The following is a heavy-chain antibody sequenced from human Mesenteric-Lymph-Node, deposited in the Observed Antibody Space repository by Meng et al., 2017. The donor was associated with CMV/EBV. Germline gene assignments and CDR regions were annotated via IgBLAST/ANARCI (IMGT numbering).Heavy chain of an antibody. D-gene: IGHD3-10*01. V-gene: IGHV3-21*01. CDR3: ARFSLVGSFTDT. J-gene: IGHJ5*02. Sequence: AASGFSFSTHGMNWVRQAPGKGLGWVSSIDGSGRFIYYADSVKGRFTISRDNAKNSLFLQMNSLRVEDTAVYYCARFSLVGSFTDTWGQGNLVTVSS. CDR2: IDGSGRFI. CDR1: GFSFSTHG.